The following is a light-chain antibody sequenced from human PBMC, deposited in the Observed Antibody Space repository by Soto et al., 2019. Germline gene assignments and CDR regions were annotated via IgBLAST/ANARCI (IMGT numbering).Light chain of an antibody. J-gene: IGKJ1*01. CDR3: QQYDHYRT. V-gene: IGKV1-5*03. CDR2: KAS. CDR1: QSVNTW. Sequence: QMTQSPSTVSASVGDSVTITCRASQSVNTWLAWYQLKPGKAPRLLIYKASTLESGVPSRFSGSGSGTEFTLTIXSLQPDXIAXXYCQQYDHYRTFGQGTKVELE.